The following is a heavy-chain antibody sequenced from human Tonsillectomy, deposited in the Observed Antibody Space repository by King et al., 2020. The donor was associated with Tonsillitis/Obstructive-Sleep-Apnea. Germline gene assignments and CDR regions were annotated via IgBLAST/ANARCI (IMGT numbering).Heavy chain of an antibody. CDR2: ISVYKDNT. CDR1: GYTFSSYG. J-gene: IGHJ6*03. V-gene: IGHV1-18*01. D-gene: IGHD2-2*02. CDR3: ARGPRYCSSTICYKDYYYYMDV. Sequence: QLVQSGAEVKKPGASVKVSCKASGYTFSSYGIIWVRQAPGQGLEWMGWISVYKDNTNYAQKFQGRVTMTTDTSTSTAYMELRSLRSDDTALYYCARGPRYCSSTICYKDYYYYMDVWGKGTTVTVSS.